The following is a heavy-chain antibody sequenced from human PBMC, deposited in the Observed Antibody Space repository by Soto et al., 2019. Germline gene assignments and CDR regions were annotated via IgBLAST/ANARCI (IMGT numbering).Heavy chain of an antibody. CDR2: MYHSGTT. Sequence: QVQLQESGPGLVKPSGTLSLTCAVSGGSISSSNWWSWVRQPPGKGLEWIGEMYHSGTTNYNPSLKSRVTMSVDTSKNQFSLRLSSVTAADTAVYYCARGTTNSWYRFDSWGQGTLVTVSS. CDR1: GGSISSSNW. CDR3: ARGTTNSWYRFDS. V-gene: IGHV4-4*02. J-gene: IGHJ4*02. D-gene: IGHD6-13*01.